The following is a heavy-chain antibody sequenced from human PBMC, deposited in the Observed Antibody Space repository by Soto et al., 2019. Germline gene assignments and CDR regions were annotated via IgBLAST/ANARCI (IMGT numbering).Heavy chain of an antibody. D-gene: IGHD1-26*01. J-gene: IGHJ4*02. V-gene: IGHV3-30-3*01. CDR1: GFTFSSYA. CDR3: ARDRSGSYYEY. CDR2: ISYDGSNK. Sequence: GWSLRLSCAASGFTFSSYAMHLVRQAPGKGLEWVAVISYDGSNKYYADSVRGRFTISRDNSKKTLYLQMNSLRAEDTAVYYCARDRSGSYYEYWGEGTLVTVSS.